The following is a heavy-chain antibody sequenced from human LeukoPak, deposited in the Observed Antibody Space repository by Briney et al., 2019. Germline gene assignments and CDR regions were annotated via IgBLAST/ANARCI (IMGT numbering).Heavy chain of an antibody. V-gene: IGHV4-39*07. J-gene: IGHJ4*02. D-gene: IGHD3-16*01. Sequence: PSETLSLTCTVSGGSISSSSYYWGWIRQPPGKGLEWIGSIYYSGSTYYNPSLKSRVTISIDTSKNQFSLKLSSVTAADTAVYYCVRVRGTTFGGALDYWGQGILVTVSS. CDR2: IYYSGST. CDR3: VRVRGTTFGGALDY. CDR1: GGSISSSSYY.